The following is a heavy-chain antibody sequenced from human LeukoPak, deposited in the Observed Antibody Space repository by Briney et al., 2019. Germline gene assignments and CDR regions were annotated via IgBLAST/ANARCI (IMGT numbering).Heavy chain of an antibody. Sequence: PSETLSLTCTVSGGSISSYYWSWIRQPPGKGLEWIGYIYYSGSTNYNPSLGSRVTISVDTSNNQFSLKLSSVTAADTAVYYCASLYYGSGSYSNYYFEYWGQGTLVSVFS. CDR1: GGSISSYY. J-gene: IGHJ4*02. D-gene: IGHD3-10*01. CDR3: ASLYYGSGSYSNYYFEY. CDR2: IYYSGST. V-gene: IGHV4-59*01.